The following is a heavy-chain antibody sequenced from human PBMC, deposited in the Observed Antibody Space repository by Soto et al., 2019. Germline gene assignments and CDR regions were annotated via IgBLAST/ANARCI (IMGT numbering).Heavy chain of an antibody. CDR2: ILYDGSNK. J-gene: IGHJ6*03. V-gene: IGHV3-30*18. Sequence: GGSLRLSCAASGFTFSSYGMHWVRQAPGKGLEWVAVILYDGSNKYYADSVKGRFTISRDNSKNTLYLQMNSLRAEDTAVYYCAKDLWISSWSGYGVYMDVWGKGTTVTVSS. D-gene: IGHD3-3*01. CDR1: GFTFSSYG. CDR3: AKDLWISSWSGYGVYMDV.